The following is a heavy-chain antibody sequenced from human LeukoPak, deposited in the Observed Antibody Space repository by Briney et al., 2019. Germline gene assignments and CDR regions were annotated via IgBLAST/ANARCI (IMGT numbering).Heavy chain of an antibody. V-gene: IGHV1-2*02. CDR2: INPNSGGT. CDR1: GYTFTGYY. Sequence: SVKVSCKASGYTFTGYYMHWVRQAPGQGLEWMGWINPNSGGTNYAQKFQGRVTMTRDTSISTAYMELSRLRSDDTAVYYCARDHRAVAGYNDYWGQGTLVTVSS. J-gene: IGHJ4*02. D-gene: IGHD6-19*01. CDR3: ARDHRAVAGYNDY.